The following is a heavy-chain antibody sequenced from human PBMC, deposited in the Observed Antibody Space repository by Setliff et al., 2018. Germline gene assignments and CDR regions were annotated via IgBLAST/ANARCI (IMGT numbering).Heavy chain of an antibody. Sequence: PSETLSLTCSVSGYSIITGYYWAWIRRLPGRGLEWIGSLHRVGTFFYNPSLESRVSFSIDTSRNQFPLNLKSVTAADTAVYYCARAPLQPAERTFDHWGPGTLVTVSS. CDR1: GYSIITGYY. J-gene: IGHJ4*02. CDR2: LHRVGTF. CDR3: ARAPLQPAERTFDH. V-gene: IGHV4-38-2*02.